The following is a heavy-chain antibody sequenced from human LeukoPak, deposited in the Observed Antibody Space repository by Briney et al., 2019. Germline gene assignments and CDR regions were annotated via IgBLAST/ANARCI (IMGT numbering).Heavy chain of an antibody. J-gene: IGHJ4*02. Sequence: GGSLRLSCAASGFTFSSYAMSWVRQAPGEGMEWVSAVSGSGASTYYADSVKGRFTISRDNSKNTLYLQMNSLRAEDTAVYYCAKDQLFGGDSRFDYWGQGTLVTVSS. D-gene: IGHD2-21*01. V-gene: IGHV3-23*01. CDR1: GFTFSSYA. CDR3: AKDQLFGGDSRFDY. CDR2: VSGSGAST.